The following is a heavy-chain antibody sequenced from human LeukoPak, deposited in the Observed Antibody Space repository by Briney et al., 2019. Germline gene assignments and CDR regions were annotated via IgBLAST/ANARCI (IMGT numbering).Heavy chain of an antibody. V-gene: IGHV1-69*01. Sequence: GSSVKVSCKASGGTFSSYAISWVRQAPGQGLEWMGEIIPIFGTANYAQKFQGRVTITADESTSTAYMELSSLRSEDTAVYYCARLISSRSSSWYRGWFDPWGQGTLVTVSS. CDR2: IIPIFGTA. CDR3: ARLISSRSSSWYRGWFDP. J-gene: IGHJ5*02. CDR1: GGTFSSYA. D-gene: IGHD6-13*01.